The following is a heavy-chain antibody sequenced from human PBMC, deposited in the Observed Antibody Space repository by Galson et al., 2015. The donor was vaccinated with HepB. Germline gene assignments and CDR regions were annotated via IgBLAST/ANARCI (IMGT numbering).Heavy chain of an antibody. CDR1: GFTFSSYA. J-gene: IGHJ4*02. Sequence: SLRLSCAASGFTFSSYAMHWVRQAPGKGLEWVAVISYDGSNKYYADSVKGRFTISRDNSKNTLYLQMNSLRAEDTAVYYCARDRYSTSDYFDYWGQGTLVTVSS. D-gene: IGHD6-6*01. CDR3: ARDRYSTSDYFDY. CDR2: ISYDGSNK. V-gene: IGHV3-30-3*01.